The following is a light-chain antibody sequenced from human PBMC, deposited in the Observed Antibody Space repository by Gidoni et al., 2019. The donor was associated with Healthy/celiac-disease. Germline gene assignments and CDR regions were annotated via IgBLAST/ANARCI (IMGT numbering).Light chain of an antibody. J-gene: IGKJ2*01. CDR3: QQSYSTPRT. Sequence: DIPITQSPSSLSASVGDRVTITCRASQSISSYLNWYQQKPGKAPKLLIYAASSLQSGVPSRFSGSGSGTDFTLTISSLQPEDFATYYCQQSYSTPRTFGQXTKLEIK. V-gene: IGKV1-39*01. CDR1: QSISSY. CDR2: AAS.